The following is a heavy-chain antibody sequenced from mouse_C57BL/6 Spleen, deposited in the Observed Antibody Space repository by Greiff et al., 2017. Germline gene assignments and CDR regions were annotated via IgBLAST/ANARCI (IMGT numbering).Heavy chain of an antibody. D-gene: IGHD1-1*01. CDR3: ARRMGSPYAMDY. Sequence: EVQLVESGGGLVKPGGSLKLSCAASGFTFSDYGMHWVRQAPEKGLEWVAYISSGSSTIYYADTVTGRFTIPRDNAKNTLFLQMTSLRSEDTAMYYCARRMGSPYAMDYWGQGTSVTVSS. CDR2: ISSGSSTI. J-gene: IGHJ4*01. CDR1: GFTFSDYG. V-gene: IGHV5-17*01.